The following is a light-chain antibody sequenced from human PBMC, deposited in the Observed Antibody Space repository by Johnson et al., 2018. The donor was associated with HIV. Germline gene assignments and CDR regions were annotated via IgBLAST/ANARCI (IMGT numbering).Light chain of an antibody. J-gene: IGLJ1*01. Sequence: QLVLTQPPSVSAAPGQKVTISCSGSSSNIGKNYVSWYRHLPGTAPKLLIYDNDKRPSGIPDRFSASKSGSSDTLGITGLQTGDEADYYCATWDSSLSAYVFGQGTKVTIL. CDR1: SSNIGKNY. V-gene: IGLV1-51*01. CDR2: DND. CDR3: ATWDSSLSAYV.